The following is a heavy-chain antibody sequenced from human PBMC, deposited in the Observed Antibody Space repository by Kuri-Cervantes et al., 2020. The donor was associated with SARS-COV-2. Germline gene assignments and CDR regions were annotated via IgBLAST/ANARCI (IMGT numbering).Heavy chain of an antibody. J-gene: IGHJ4*02. CDR1: GGSNSSYY. Sequence: ESLKISCTVSGGSNSSYYWSWIRQPPGKGLEWIGYIYYSGSTNYNPSLKSRVTISVDTSKNQFSLKLSSVTAADTAVYYCARVYYDSSGYYEVRYFDYWGQGTLVTVSS. V-gene: IGHV4-59*01. CDR2: IYYSGST. CDR3: ARVYYDSSGYYEVRYFDY. D-gene: IGHD3-22*01.